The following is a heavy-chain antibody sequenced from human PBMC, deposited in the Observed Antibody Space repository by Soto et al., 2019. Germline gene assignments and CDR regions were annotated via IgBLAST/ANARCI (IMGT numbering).Heavy chain of an antibody. CDR1: GGSISSSSYY. Sequence: NPSETLSLTCTVSGGSISSSSYYWGWIRQPPGKGLEWIGSIYYSGSTYYNPSLKSRVTISVDTSKNQFSLKLSSVTAADTAVYYCARRYGNYYYYGMDVWGQGTTVTVSS. J-gene: IGHJ6*02. CDR2: IYYSGST. CDR3: ARRYGNYYYYGMDV. V-gene: IGHV4-39*01. D-gene: IGHD5-18*01.